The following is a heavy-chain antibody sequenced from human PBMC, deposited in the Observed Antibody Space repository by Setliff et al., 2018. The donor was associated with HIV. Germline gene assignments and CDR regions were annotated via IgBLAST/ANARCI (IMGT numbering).Heavy chain of an antibody. J-gene: IGHJ4*02. CDR2: VYFNGIT. V-gene: IGHV4-39*01. CDR3: VTVVQDDLGVALFDY. Sequence: SETLSLTCSVSGDSVSSRKYYWGWIRQSPGKGLECIGSVYFNGITHDNPSLKSRVTTSVDTSKNQFFLHLSSVTAADTAIYYCVTVVQDDLGVALFDYWGQGALVTVSS. D-gene: IGHD3-3*01. CDR1: GDSVSSRKYY.